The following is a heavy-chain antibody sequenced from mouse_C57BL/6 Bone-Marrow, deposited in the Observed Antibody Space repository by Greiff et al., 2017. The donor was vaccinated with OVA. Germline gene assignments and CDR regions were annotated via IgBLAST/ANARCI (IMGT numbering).Heavy chain of an antibody. CDR2: IDPSASYT. CDR1: GYTFTSYW. J-gene: IGHJ2*01. D-gene: IGHD2-2*01. V-gene: IGHV1-69*01. CDR3: AREGSFYYGYDEGFDY. Sequence: QVQLQPGAELVMPGASVKLSCKASGYTFTSYWMHWVKQRPGQGLEWIGEIDPSASYTNYNQKFTGKSTLTVDKSSSTAYMQLSSLTSEDSAVYYCAREGSFYYGYDEGFDYWGQGTTLTVSS.